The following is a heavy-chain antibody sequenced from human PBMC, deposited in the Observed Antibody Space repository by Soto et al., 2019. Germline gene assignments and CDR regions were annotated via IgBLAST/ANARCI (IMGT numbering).Heavy chain of an antibody. CDR2: VIPIFGTA. J-gene: IGHJ4*02. V-gene: IGHV1-69*06. D-gene: IGHD2-15*01. Sequence: SVKVSCKASGGTFSSYAISWVGQAPGEGREGMGGVIPIFGTANYAQKFQRRVPITADKSTSTAYMALSSLRSEDTAVYYCASLGNLGYCSGRSCRIDYWGQGPMVTVSS. CDR3: ASLGNLGYCSGRSCRIDY. CDR1: GGTFSSYA.